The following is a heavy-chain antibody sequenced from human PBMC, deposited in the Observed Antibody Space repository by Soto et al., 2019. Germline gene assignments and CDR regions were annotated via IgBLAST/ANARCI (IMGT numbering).Heavy chain of an antibody. CDR2: INPSGGST. CDR1: GYTFTSYY. J-gene: IGHJ3*02. D-gene: IGHD2-2*01. V-gene: IGHV1-46*03. Sequence: ASVKVSCKASGYTFTSYYMHWVRQAPGQGLEWMGIINPSGGSTSYAQKFQGRVTMTRDTSTSTVYMELSSLRSEDTAVYYCAREQDIVVVPAAMSAFDIWGQGTMVTV. CDR3: AREQDIVVVPAAMSAFDI.